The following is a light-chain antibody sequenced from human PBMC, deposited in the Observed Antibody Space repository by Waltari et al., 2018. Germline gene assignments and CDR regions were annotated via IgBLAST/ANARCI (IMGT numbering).Light chain of an antibody. Sequence: DIQMTQSPSSLSASVGDRVTITCRASQSISSYLNWYQQKPGKAPKLLIYAASSLQSGVPSRFSGSGSGTDFTFTISSLQPEDFATYYCQQSYSTPPYTFGQGIKLEIK. CDR2: AAS. V-gene: IGKV1-39*01. CDR3: QQSYSTPPYT. CDR1: QSISSY. J-gene: IGKJ2*01.